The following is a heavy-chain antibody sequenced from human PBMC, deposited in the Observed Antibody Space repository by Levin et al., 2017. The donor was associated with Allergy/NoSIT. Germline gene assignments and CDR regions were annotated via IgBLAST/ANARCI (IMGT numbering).Heavy chain of an antibody. J-gene: IGHJ4*02. V-gene: IGHV4-39*07. CDR3: ARMYSSAADVYFDY. Sequence: SETLSLTCTVSGGSISSSSYYWGWIRQPPGKGLEWIGSIYYSGSTYYNPSLKSRVTISVDTSKNQFSLKLSSVTAADTAVYYCARMYSSAADVYFDYWGQGTLVTVSS. CDR1: GGSISSSSYY. D-gene: IGHD6-19*01. CDR2: IYYSGST.